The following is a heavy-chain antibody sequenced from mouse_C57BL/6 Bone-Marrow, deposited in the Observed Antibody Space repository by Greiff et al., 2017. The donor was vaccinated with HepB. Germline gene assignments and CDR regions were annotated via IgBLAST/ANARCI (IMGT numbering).Heavy chain of an antibody. D-gene: IGHD2-4*01. CDR2: IYPRSGNT. CDR3: AREGIYYDYDGGAYYAMDY. V-gene: IGHV1-81*01. Sequence: VKLMESGAELARPGASVKLSCKASGYTFTSYGISWVKQRTGQGLEWIGEIYPRSGNTYYNEKFKGKATLTADKSSSTAYMELRSLTSEDSAVYFCAREGIYYDYDGGAYYAMDYWGQGTSVTVSS. CDR1: GYTFTSYG. J-gene: IGHJ4*01.